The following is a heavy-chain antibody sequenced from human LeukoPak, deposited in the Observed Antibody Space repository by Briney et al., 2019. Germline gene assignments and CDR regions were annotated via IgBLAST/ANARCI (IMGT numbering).Heavy chain of an antibody. V-gene: IGHV3-48*03. Sequence: QPGGSLRLSCAASGFTFSSYEMNWVRQAPGKGLEWVSYISSSGSTIYYADSVKGRFTISRDNAKNSLYLQMNSLRAEDTAVYYCPSSPFCSSTSCYRTHFQHWGQGTLVTVSS. CDR3: PSSPFCSSTSCYRTHFQH. D-gene: IGHD2-2*01. J-gene: IGHJ1*01. CDR2: ISSSGSTI. CDR1: GFTFSSYE.